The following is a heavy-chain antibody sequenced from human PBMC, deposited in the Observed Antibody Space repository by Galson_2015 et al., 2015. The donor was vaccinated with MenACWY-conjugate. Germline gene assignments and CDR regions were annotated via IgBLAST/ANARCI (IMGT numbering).Heavy chain of an antibody. CDR1: GYSFTSYW. Sequence: QSGAEVKKPGESLQISCKGSGYSFTSYWLGWVRQMPGKGLEWMGIIYPGDSDTRYSPPFQGQVTISADKSISTAYLQWSSLKASDTAMYYCARHGAYYDFWSGYYDYYYYGMDVWGQGTTVTVSS. V-gene: IGHV5-51*01. CDR3: ARHGAYYDFWSGYYDYYYYGMDV. J-gene: IGHJ6*02. D-gene: IGHD3-3*01. CDR2: IYPGDSDT.